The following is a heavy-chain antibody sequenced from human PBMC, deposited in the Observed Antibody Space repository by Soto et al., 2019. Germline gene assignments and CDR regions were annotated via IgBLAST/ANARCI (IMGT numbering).Heavy chain of an antibody. J-gene: IGHJ5*02. CDR1: GYTFTSYA. Sequence: ASVKVSCKASGYTFTSYAMHWVRQAPGQRLEWMGWINAGNGNTKYSQKFQGRVTITRDTSASTAYMELSRLRSDDTAVYYCARGGVLYGPAAIGGGGFDPWGQGTLVTVSS. D-gene: IGHD2-2*01. V-gene: IGHV1-3*01. CDR3: ARGGVLYGPAAIGGGGFDP. CDR2: INAGNGNT.